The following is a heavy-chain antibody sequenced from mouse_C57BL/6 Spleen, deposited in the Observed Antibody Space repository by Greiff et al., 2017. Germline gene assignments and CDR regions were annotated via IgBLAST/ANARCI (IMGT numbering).Heavy chain of an antibody. CDR1: GYTFTGYW. CDR2: ILPGSGST. CDR3: ARRKVSTMVTGDAMDY. J-gene: IGHJ4*01. D-gene: IGHD2-1*01. Sequence: QVQLQQSGAELMKPGASVKLSCKATGYTFTGYWIEWVKQRPGHGLEWIGEILPGSGSTNYNEKFKGKATFTADTSSNTAYMQLSSLTTEDSAIYYCARRKVSTMVTGDAMDYWGQGTSVTVSS. V-gene: IGHV1-9*01.